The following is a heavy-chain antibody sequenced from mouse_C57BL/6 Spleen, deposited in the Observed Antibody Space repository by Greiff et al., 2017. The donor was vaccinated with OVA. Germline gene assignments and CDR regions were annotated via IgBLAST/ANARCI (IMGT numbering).Heavy chain of an antibody. CDR3: ARGAYGSSSAWFAY. D-gene: IGHD1-1*01. CDR1: GYSITSGYY. V-gene: IGHV3-6*01. CDR2: ISYDGSN. J-gene: IGHJ3*01. Sequence: ESGPGLVKPSQSLSLTCSVTGYSITSGYYWNWIRQFPGNKLEWMGYISYDGSNNYNPSLKNRFSITRDTSKNQFFLKLNSVTTEDTATYYCARGAYGSSSAWFAYWGQGTLVTVSA.